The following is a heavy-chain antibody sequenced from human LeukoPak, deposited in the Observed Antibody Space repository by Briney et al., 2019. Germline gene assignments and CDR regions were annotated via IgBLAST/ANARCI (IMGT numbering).Heavy chain of an antibody. CDR3: ARGGYCTNGVCYTRRDVPRGYFDY. J-gene: IGHJ4*02. CDR1: GFTFSHFG. D-gene: IGHD2-8*01. V-gene: IGHV3-21*01. CDR2: ISSSSSYI. Sequence: PGGSLRLSCAASGFTFSHFGMHWVRQAPGKGLEWVSSISSSSSYIYYADSVRGRFTISRDNAKNSLYLQMNSLRAEDTAVYYCARGGYCTNGVCYTRRDVPRGYFDYWGQGTLVTVSS.